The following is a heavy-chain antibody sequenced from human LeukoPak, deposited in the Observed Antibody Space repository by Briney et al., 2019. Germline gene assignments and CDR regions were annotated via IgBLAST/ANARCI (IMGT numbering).Heavy chain of an antibody. CDR1: GFIFSNYY. D-gene: IGHD3-22*01. V-gene: IGHV3-11*01. J-gene: IGHJ4*02. Sequence: GGSLRLSCAASGFIFSNYYMSWIRQPPGKGLEWVSYISSSGSTIYYADSVKGRFTISKDNAKNSLYLQMNSLRAEDTAVYYCAREKYYYDTTYYYVKYFDYWGQGTLVTVSS. CDR3: AREKYYYDTTYYYVKYFDY. CDR2: ISSSGSTI.